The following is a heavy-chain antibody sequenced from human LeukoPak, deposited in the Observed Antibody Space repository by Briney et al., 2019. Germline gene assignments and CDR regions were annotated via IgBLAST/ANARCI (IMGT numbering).Heavy chain of an antibody. D-gene: IGHD3/OR15-3a*01. CDR3: AREESVVTWTGNFDY. CDR2: INPSGGST. CDR1: GYTFTSYY. Sequence: ASVKVSCKASGYTFTSYYMHWVRQAPGQGLEWMGIINPSGGSTSYAQKFQGGVTMTGDTSTSTVYMELSSLRSEDTAVYYCAREESVVTWTGNFDYWGQGTLVTVSS. J-gene: IGHJ4*02. V-gene: IGHV1-46*01.